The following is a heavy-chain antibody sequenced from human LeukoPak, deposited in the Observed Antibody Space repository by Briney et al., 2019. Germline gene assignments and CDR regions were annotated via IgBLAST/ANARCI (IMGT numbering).Heavy chain of an antibody. Sequence: SGTLSLTCAVSGGSISSNNWWSWVRQPPNKGLEWIGEMYHSGSAIYNPSLKSRVTISVDKSKNQFSLKLSSVTAADTAVYYCARAAYYYDSSGYSDWGQGTLVTVSS. CDR3: ARAAYYYDSSGYSD. V-gene: IGHV4-4*02. J-gene: IGHJ4*02. CDR2: MYHSGSA. CDR1: GGSISSNNW. D-gene: IGHD3-22*01.